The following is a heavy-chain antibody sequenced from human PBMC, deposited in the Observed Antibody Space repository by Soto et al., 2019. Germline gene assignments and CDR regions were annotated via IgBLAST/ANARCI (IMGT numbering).Heavy chain of an antibody. J-gene: IGHJ3*02. CDR2: IKQDGSEK. V-gene: IGHV3-7*01. CDR3: ARGPLGLRYFDWPHYGGAFDI. D-gene: IGHD3-9*01. CDR1: GFTFSSYW. Sequence: GGSLRLSCAASGFTFSSYWMSWVRQAPGKGLEWVANIKQDGSEKYYVDSVKGRFTISKDNAKNSLYLQMNSLRAEDTAVYYCARGPLGLRYFDWPHYGGAFDIWGQGTMVTVSS.